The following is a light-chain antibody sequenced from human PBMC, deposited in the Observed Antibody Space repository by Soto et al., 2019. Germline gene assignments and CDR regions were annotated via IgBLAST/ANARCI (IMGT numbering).Light chain of an antibody. CDR3: QHCSSNWYT. J-gene: IGKJ2*01. CDR1: KSLRNW. CDR2: HGS. V-gene: IGKV1-5*01. Sequence: DIQLTQSPSTLSALVGDRVTITCRASKSLRNWLAWYQQKPGKAPELLIYHGSGLEAGVPSRFSGSGSGTEFTLTINDLQAEDCATDYCQHCSSNWYTFGPGTKLDI.